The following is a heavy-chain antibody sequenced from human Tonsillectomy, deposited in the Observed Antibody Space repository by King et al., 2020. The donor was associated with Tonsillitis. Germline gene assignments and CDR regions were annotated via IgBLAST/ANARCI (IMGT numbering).Heavy chain of an antibody. Sequence: QLQESGPGLVKPSQTLSLICTVSGGSIGSGSYYWSWIRQPAGKGLEWIGRIYTSGSTNYNPSLKSRVTISIDTSKNQFYLKLSSVTAADTAFYYCARERSEYYDFWSGYYAFDIWGQGTMVTVSS. V-gene: IGHV4-61*02. CDR3: ARERSEYYDFWSGYYAFDI. CDR2: IYTSGST. D-gene: IGHD3-3*01. J-gene: IGHJ3*02. CDR1: GGSIGSGSYY.